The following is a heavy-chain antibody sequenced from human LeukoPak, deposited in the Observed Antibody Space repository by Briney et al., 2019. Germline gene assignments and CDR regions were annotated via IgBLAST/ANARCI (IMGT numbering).Heavy chain of an antibody. CDR1: GYTFTSYG. CDR2: ISAYNGNT. D-gene: IGHD3-10*01. V-gene: IGHV1-18*01. CDR3: AGSMVRGLYYYYMDV. Sequence: ASVKVSCKASGYTFTSYGISWVRQAPGQGLEWMGWISAYNGNTNYAQKLQGRVTMTTDTSTSTAYTELRSLRSDDTAVYYCAGSMVRGLYYYYMDVWGKGTTVTVSS. J-gene: IGHJ6*03.